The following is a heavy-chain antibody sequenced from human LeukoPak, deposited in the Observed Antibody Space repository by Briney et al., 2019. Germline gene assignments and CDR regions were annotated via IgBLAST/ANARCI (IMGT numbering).Heavy chain of an antibody. CDR1: GFTFSSYS. Sequence: PGGSLRLSCAASGFTFSSYSMNWVRQAPGKGLEWVSSISSSSSHIYYADSVKGRFTISRDNAKNSLYLQMNSLRAEDTAVYYCARGYGAFDYWGQGTLVTVSS. V-gene: IGHV3-21*01. CDR3: ARGYGAFDY. CDR2: ISSSSSHI. D-gene: IGHD4-17*01. J-gene: IGHJ4*02.